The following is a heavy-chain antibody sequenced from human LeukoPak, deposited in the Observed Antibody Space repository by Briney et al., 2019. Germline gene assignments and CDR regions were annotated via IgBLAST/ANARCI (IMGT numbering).Heavy chain of an antibody. CDR3: AREKATVTTAFDI. CDR1: GYTFTSYD. Sequence: ASVKVSSKASGYTFTSYDINWVRQATGQGLEWMGWMNPNSGNTGYAQKFQGRVTMIRDTSISTAYMELSRLRSDDTAVYYCAREKATVTTAFDIWGQGTMVTVSS. D-gene: IGHD4-11*01. V-gene: IGHV1-8*01. J-gene: IGHJ3*02. CDR2: MNPNSGNT.